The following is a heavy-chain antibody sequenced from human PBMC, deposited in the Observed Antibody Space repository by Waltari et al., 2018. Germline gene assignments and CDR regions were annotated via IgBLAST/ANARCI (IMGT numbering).Heavy chain of an antibody. J-gene: IGHJ4*02. Sequence: QVQVVESGGGVVRPGGSLRLSCAASVFPFTSYAMHWVRQAPGKWLEEEACMRHGASNQFYVDSVKGRFTISRDVSSHTLYLQMDRLRSEDTAVYFCQFVHWNGDFDFWGQGTLATVSS. D-gene: IGHD1-1*01. CDR3: QFVHWNGDFDF. CDR1: VFPFTSYA. CDR2: MRHGASNQ. V-gene: IGHV3-30*02.